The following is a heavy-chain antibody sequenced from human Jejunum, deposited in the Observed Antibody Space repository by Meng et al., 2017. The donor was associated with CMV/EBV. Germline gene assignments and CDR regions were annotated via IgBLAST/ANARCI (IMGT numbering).Heavy chain of an antibody. CDR2: ISISSSYI. V-gene: IGHV3-21*01. Sequence: ASGFPFSSYSMNWVRPAPGKGLECVSSISISSSYIYYADSVKGRFTISRDDAKNSVSLQMSSLRVEDTAVYYCARDLDRQLYYFDYWGQGTLVTVSS. CDR1: GFPFSSYS. D-gene: IGHD1-1*01. CDR3: ARDLDRQLYYFDY. J-gene: IGHJ4*02.